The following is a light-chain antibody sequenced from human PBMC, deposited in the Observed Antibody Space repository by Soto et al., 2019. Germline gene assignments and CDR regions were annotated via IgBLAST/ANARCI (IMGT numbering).Light chain of an antibody. J-gene: IGKJ1*01. V-gene: IGKV1-5*03. CDR2: KAS. CDR1: PSISSW. CDR3: QQYYTCPWT. Sequence: DIQMTQSPSTLSASVGDRVTITCRASPSISSWLAWYQQRPGKAPKLLIYKASNLESGVPSRFSGSGSGTELTLTISSLHPDDFATYYCQQYYTCPWTVGPGTKVEIK.